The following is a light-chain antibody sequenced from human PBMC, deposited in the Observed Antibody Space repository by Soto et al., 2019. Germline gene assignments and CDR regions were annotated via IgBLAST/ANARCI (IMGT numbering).Light chain of an antibody. CDR2: DAS. CDR1: QGIGSA. V-gene: IGKV1-13*02. J-gene: IGKJ4*01. Sequence: AIQLTQSPCSLSASVGDRVSITCRASQGIGSALAWYQLKPGAAPALLIYDASTLESGVPSRFSGSRSGADFTLTISSLQPEDFATYYCQNFRSSAISFGGGTKVDIK. CDR3: QNFRSSAIS.